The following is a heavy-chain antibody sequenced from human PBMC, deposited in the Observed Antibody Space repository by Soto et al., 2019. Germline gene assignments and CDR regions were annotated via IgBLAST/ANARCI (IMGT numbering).Heavy chain of an antibody. CDR2: ISGSGGST. CDR1: GFTFSSYA. J-gene: IGHJ4*02. D-gene: IGHD6-19*01. CDR3: AKDSYSSGFYFDY. V-gene: IGHV3-23*01. Sequence: GGSLRLACSASGFTFSSYAMSWVRQAPGKGLEWVSAISGSGGSTYYADSVKGRFTISRDNSKNTLYLQMNSLRAEDTAVYYCAKDSYSSGFYFDYWGQGTLVTVSS.